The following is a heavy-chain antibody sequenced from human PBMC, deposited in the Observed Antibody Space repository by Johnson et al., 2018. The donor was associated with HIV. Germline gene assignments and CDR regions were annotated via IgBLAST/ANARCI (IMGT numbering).Heavy chain of an antibody. CDR1: GFTFDDYG. CDR3: AKNSAAFDI. J-gene: IGHJ3*02. V-gene: IGHV3-20*04. Sequence: VQLVESGGGLVQPGGSLRLSCAASGFTFDDYGMSWVRQAAGKGLEWVSGINWNGGTTSYEDSVKGRFTISRDNSKNTLYLQMNSLRAEDTAVYYCAKNSAAFDIWGQGTMVTVSS. CDR2: INWNGGTT. D-gene: IGHD2/OR15-2a*01.